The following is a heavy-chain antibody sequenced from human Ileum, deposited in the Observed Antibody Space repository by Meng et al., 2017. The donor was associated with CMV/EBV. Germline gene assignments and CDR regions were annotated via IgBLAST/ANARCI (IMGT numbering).Heavy chain of an antibody. J-gene: IGHJ5*02. CDR2: IHPTGTT. CDR3: ARAAARGVPVDL. Sequence: QLQEWGPRLLQPSEPLSLTCTVTGGSLTSYYWTWIRQPAGKGLEWIGRIHPTGTTDDNPSLRSRVSMSLDKSKNQFSLKLTSVTAADTAVYYCARAAARGVPVDLWGQGTLVTVSS. D-gene: IGHD3-10*01. CDR1: GGSLTSYY. V-gene: IGHV4-4*07.